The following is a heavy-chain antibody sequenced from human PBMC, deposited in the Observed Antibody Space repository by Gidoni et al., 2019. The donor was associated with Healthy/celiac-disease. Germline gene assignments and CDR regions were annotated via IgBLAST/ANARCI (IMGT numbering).Heavy chain of an antibody. J-gene: IGHJ4*02. Sequence: EVQLVESGGGLVKPGGSLRLSCAASGFTFSSYSMNWVRQAPGKGLEWVSSISSSSSYIYYADSVKGRFTISRDNAKNSLYLQMNSLRAEDTAVYYCARDLGAVLRFLEWYPFDYWGQGTLVTVSS. CDR2: ISSSSSYI. V-gene: IGHV3-21*01. D-gene: IGHD3-3*01. CDR3: ARDLGAVLRFLEWYPFDY. CDR1: GFTFSSYS.